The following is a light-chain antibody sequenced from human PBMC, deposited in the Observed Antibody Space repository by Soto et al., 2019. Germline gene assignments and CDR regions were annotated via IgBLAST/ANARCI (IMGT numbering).Light chain of an antibody. CDR1: QSVSNN. Sequence: ILMTQSPATLSVSPGERATLSCRASQSVSNNLAWYQQKPGQAPRLLIYDASTRSTGIPTRCSGSGSGTDFTLTISGLQSEDYAVYYCQQYNNWRPWTFGQGTKVEIK. CDR2: DAS. CDR3: QQYNNWRPWT. J-gene: IGKJ1*01. V-gene: IGKV3-15*01.